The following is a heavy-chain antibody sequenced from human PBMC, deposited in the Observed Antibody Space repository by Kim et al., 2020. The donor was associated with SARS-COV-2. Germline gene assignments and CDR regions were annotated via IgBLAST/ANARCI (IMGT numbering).Heavy chain of an antibody. Sequence: GGSLSLSCVVSGFTLSTCAMTWVRQAPGKGLEWVSTISATSGTTYYADPVKGRFTVSSANSNNTPDLQMNSPSAEDTAPYYCATGPCDGLYASWDYCGRG. J-gene: IGHJ4*02. CDR3: ATGPCDGLYASWDY. CDR2: ISATSGTT. CDR1: GFTLSTCA. D-gene: IGHD2-2*01. V-gene: IGHV3-23*01.